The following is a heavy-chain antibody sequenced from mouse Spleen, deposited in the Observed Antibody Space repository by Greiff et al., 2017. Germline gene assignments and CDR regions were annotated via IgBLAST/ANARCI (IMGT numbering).Heavy chain of an antibody. CDR2: IYPGSGST. V-gene: IGHV1-55*01. D-gene: IGHD2-1*01. J-gene: IGHJ4*01. CDR3: ARTGYGNLSYAMDY. Sequence: QVQLQQPGAELVKPGASVKMSCKASGYTFTSYWITWVKQRPGQGLEWIGDIYPGSGSTNYNQKFKGKATLTVDKSSSTAYMQLSSLTSEDSAVYYFARTGYGNLSYAMDYWGQGTSVTVSS. CDR1: GYTFTSYW.